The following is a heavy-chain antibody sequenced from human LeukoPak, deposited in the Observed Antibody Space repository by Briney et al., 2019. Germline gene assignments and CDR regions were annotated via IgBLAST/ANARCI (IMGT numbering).Heavy chain of an antibody. V-gene: IGHV4-34*01. D-gene: IGHD1-26*01. CDR1: GGSFSGYY. Sequence: PSETLSLTCAVDGGSFSGYYWTWIRQTPAKRLEWIGAINQTGNTNYNPSLTDYNPSLKPRVTISVDSSKSQLSLKVNSVTAADTGIYYCARVRHDAWEYGYYMDVWGTGTPVAVSS. J-gene: IGHJ6*03. CDR3: ARVRHDAWEYGYYMDV. CDR2: INQTGNT.